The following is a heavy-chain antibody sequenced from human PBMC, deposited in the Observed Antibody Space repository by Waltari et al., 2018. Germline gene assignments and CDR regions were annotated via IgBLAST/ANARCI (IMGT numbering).Heavy chain of an antibody. CDR3: ARGSTIFGVVNPLFDY. D-gene: IGHD3-3*01. CDR1: GGSISSGGHS. CDR2: IYHSGST. J-gene: IGHJ4*02. Sequence: QLQLQESGSGLVKPSQTLSLTCAVSGGSISSGGHSWSWIRQPPGKGLEWIGYIYHSGSTYYNPSLKSRVTISVDRSKNQFSLKLSSVTAADTAVYYCARGSTIFGVVNPLFDYWGQGTLVTVSS. V-gene: IGHV4-30-2*01.